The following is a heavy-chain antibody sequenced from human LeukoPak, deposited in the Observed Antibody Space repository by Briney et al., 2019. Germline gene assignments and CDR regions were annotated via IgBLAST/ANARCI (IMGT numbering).Heavy chain of an antibody. J-gene: IGHJ4*02. D-gene: IGHD2-21*01. CDR1: GYTFTSYD. CDR3: ARDLGHIVVVIAHDY. Sequence: ASVKVSCKASGYTFTSYDINWVRQATGQGLEWMGWMNPNSGNTGYAQKFQGRVTMTRDTSISTAYMELSRLRSDDTAVYYCARDLGHIVVVIAHDYWGQGTLVTVSS. CDR2: MNPNSGNT. V-gene: IGHV1-8*02.